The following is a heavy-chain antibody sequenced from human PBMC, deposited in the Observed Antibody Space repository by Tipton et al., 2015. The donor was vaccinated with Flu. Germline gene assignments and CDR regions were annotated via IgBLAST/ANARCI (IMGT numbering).Heavy chain of an antibody. CDR3: ARDTATTPRVLAY. D-gene: IGHD1-14*01. J-gene: IGHJ4*02. CDR2: VSGGGGTT. CDR1: GFTFSTHT. V-gene: IGHV3-23*01. Sequence: SLRLSCAASGFTFSTHTMTWVRQAPGKGLEWVSSVSGGGGTTYYADSVKGRFTISRDNSRNTLSLQMNSLRVEDTAMYYCARDTATTPRVLAYWGQGVLVTVAS.